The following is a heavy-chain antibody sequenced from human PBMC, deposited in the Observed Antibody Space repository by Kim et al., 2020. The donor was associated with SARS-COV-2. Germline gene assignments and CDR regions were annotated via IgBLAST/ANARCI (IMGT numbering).Heavy chain of an antibody. CDR3: TADIVATIRGLVYYFDY. J-gene: IGHJ4*02. Sequence: GGSLRLSCTASGFTFGDYAMSWFRQAPGKGLEWVGFIRSKAYGGTTEYAASVKGRFTISRDDSKSIAYLQMNSLKTEDTAVYYCTADIVATIRGLVYYFDYWGQGTLVTVSS. CDR2: IRSKAYGGTT. V-gene: IGHV3-49*03. D-gene: IGHD5-12*01. CDR1: GFTFGDYA.